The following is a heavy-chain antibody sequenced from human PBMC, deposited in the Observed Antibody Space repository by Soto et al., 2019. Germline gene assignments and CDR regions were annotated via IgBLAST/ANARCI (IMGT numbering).Heavy chain of an antibody. D-gene: IGHD6-6*01. J-gene: IGHJ6*03. Sequence: PSETLSLTCTVSGGSISSYYWSWIRQPPGKGLEWIGYIYYSGSTNYNPSLKSRVTISVDTSKNQFSLKLSSVTAADTAVYYCARLGAARASVNYYYYMDVWGKGTTVTVSS. CDR1: GGSISSYY. CDR2: IYYSGST. CDR3: ARLGAARASVNYYYYMDV. V-gene: IGHV4-59*08.